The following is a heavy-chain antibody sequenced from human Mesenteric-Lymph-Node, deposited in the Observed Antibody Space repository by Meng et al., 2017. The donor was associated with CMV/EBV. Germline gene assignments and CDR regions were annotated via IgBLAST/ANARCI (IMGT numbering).Heavy chain of an antibody. CDR2: ISYIGST. D-gene: IGHD3-3*01. V-gene: IGHV4-59*01. Sequence: SETLSLTCSVSGAFFSSYYWTWIRQSPGKGLEWIGYISYIGSTSYNPSLKSRVTISGDTSKNQFFLKLNPVTTADTAVYYCARQEFAISPFDPWGQGTLVTVSS. CDR1: GAFFSSYY. J-gene: IGHJ5*02. CDR3: ARQEFAISPFDP.